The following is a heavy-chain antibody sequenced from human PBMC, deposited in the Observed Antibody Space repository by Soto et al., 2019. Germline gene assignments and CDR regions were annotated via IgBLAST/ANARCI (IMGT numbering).Heavy chain of an antibody. V-gene: IGHV4-30-4*01. CDR1: GGSISNGYYY. CDR3: ARHCPDIVAAITRGYYFDY. Sequence: PSETLSLTCTVSGGSISNGYYYWSSMRQPPGKGKEWIGHICNRGSTYYNKSLESRVTISVDTSKNQFSLRLTSVTAADTAVYYCARHCPDIVAAITRGYYFDYWGQGTLVTVSS. D-gene: IGHD5-12*01. CDR2: ICNRGST. J-gene: IGHJ4*02.